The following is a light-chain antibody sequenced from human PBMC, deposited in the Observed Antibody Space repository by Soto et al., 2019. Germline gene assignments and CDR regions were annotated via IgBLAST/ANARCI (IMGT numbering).Light chain of an antibody. CDR2: AAS. V-gene: IGKV1-9*01. CDR3: QQRKSYPIT. J-gene: IGKJ5*01. CDR1: QDINTY. Sequence: IQLTQSPSFLSASVGDRVTITCRASQDINTYLAWYRQKPGKAPKLLIFAASTLQNGVPSRFSGSGSGTEFTVTITSLQPEDFATYYCQQRKSYPITFGQGTRLEIK.